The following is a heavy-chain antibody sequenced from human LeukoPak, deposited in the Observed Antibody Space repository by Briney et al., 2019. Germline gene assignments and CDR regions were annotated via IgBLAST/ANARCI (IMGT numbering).Heavy chain of an antibody. V-gene: IGHV4-34*01. Sequence: ASETLSLTCAVYGGSFSGYYWSWIRQPPGKGLEWIGEISHSGSTNYNPSLKSRVTISVDTSKNQFSLKLSSVTAADTAVYYCARVIGLSITLDYWGQGTLVTVSS. CDR3: ARVIGLSITLDY. CDR2: ISHSGST. D-gene: IGHD3-10*01. CDR1: GGSFSGYY. J-gene: IGHJ4*02.